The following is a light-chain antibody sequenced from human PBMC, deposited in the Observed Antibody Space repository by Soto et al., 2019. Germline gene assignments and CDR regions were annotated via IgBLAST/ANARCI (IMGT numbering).Light chain of an antibody. CDR3: CSYTGSYTFYV. J-gene: IGLJ1*01. CDR1: NSDVGGYNY. Sequence: QLVLTQPRSVSGSPGQSVTISCTGTNSDVGGYNYVSWYQQHPGKAPKLMIYDVSKRPSGVPDRFSGSKSGNTASLTISGLQAEDEADYYCCSYTGSYTFYVFGTGTKLTVL. V-gene: IGLV2-11*01. CDR2: DVS.